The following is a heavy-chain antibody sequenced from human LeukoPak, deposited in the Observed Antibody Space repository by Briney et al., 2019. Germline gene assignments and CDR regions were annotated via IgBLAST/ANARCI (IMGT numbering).Heavy chain of an antibody. Sequence: PGGSLRLSCVASGFTFTDYAMSWVRQAPGKGLGWVSSIGGGGFNTHYADSVKGRFSISRDTSTNTLYLEMNSLRADDSALYYCAKDNFGLVPYCFDSWGQGTLATVSS. V-gene: IGHV3-23*01. D-gene: IGHD2-21*01. J-gene: IGHJ4*02. CDR1: GFTFTDYA. CDR2: IGGGGFNT. CDR3: AKDNFGLVPYCFDS.